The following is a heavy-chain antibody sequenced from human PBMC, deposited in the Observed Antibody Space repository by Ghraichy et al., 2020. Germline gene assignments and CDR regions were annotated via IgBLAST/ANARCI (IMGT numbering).Heavy chain of an antibody. V-gene: IGHV4-39*01. CDR3: ARHLLPAVTNMGNWFDP. J-gene: IGHJ5*02. Sequence: ESLNISCTVSGGSFSSSSYYWGWVRQSPGKGLEWIGSMSYSGTTYYNVSLKSRVTISEDASKNQFSLKLSSVTAADSAVYYCARHLLPAVTNMGNWFDPWGQGILVTVSS. CDR1: GGSFSSSSYY. D-gene: IGHD2-2*01. CDR2: MSYSGTT.